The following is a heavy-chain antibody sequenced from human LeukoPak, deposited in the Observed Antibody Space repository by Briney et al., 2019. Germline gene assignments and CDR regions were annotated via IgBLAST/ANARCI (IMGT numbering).Heavy chain of an antibody. D-gene: IGHD6-6*01. CDR2: IIPIFGTA. V-gene: IGHV1-69*13. CDR1: GGTFSSYA. CDR3: ARNLECRKYSSSSCYYYYMDV. Sequence: GASVKVSCKASGGTFSSYAISWVRQAPGQGPEWMGGIIPIFGTANYAQKFQGRVTITADESTSTAYMELSSLRSEDTAVYYCARNLECRKYSSSSCYYYYMDVWGKGTTVTVSS. J-gene: IGHJ6*03.